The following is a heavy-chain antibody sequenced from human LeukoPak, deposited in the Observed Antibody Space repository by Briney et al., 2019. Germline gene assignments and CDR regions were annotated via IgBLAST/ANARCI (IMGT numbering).Heavy chain of an antibody. D-gene: IGHD3-16*01. CDR1: GFTFSSYA. CDR2: ISGSGGST. V-gene: IGHV3-23*01. J-gene: IGHJ4*02. Sequence: EGSLRLSCAASGFTFSSYAMSWVRQAPGKGLEWVSAISGSGGSTYYADSVKGRFTISRDNSKNTLYLQMNSLRAEDTAVYYCAKARQGLRLGESDYWGQGTLVTVSS. CDR3: AKARQGLRLGESDY.